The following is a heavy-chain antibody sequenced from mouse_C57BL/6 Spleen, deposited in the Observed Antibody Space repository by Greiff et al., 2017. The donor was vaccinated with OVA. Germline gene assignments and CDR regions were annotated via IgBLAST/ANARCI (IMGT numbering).Heavy chain of an antibody. J-gene: IGHJ3*01. Sequence: EVQLQQSGPELVKPGASVKIPCKASGYTFTDYNMDWVKQSHGKSLEWIGDINPNNGGTNYNQKFKGKATLTVDKSSSTAYMELRSLTSEDTAVYYCARSRYHSNYGGFAYWGQGTLVTVSA. D-gene: IGHD2-5*01. CDR2: INPNNGGT. CDR1: GYTFTDYN. V-gene: IGHV1-18*01. CDR3: ARSRYHSNYGGFAY.